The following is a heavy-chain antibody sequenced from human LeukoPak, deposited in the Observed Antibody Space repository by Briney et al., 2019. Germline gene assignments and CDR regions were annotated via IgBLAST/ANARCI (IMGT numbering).Heavy chain of an antibody. Sequence: SVTVSFKSSGGTFSSYAISWVRQAPGQGVEGMGGIIPIFGTANYAQKFQGRVTITADESTSTAYMELSSLRSEDTAVYYCARVYPRGGGYNYYFDYWGQGTLVTVSS. CDR1: GGTFSSYA. CDR2: IIPIFGTA. V-gene: IGHV1-69*13. CDR3: ARVYPRGGGYNYYFDY. D-gene: IGHD5-24*01. J-gene: IGHJ4*02.